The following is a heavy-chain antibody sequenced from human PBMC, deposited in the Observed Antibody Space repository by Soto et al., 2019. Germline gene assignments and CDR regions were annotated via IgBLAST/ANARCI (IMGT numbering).Heavy chain of an antibody. Sequence: SETLSLTCTVSGDSISNYYWSWIRQPPGKGLEWIGYIYYSGSTNYNPSLKSRVTISVDTSKNQFSLKLTSVTAADTAVYYCARLSHPTGPPWYFDCWGPGALVNVSS. CDR3: ARLSHPTGPPWYFDC. CDR2: IYYSGST. CDR1: GDSISNYY. V-gene: IGHV4-59*08. J-gene: IGHJ2*01.